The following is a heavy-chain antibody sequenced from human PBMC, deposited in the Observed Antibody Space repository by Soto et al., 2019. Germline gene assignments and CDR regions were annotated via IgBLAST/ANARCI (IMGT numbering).Heavy chain of an antibody. CDR1: GGSISSGGYS. CDR3: AIGPSH. Sequence: QLQLQESGSGLVKPSQTLSLTCAVSGGSISSGGYSWSWVRQPPGKGLEWIGYIYHTGSTYYNPCLKSRVTISLDRSKNQLSLNLSSATAADTAVYDCAIGPSHWGQGTLVSVSS. J-gene: IGHJ4*02. CDR2: IYHTGST. V-gene: IGHV4-30-2*01.